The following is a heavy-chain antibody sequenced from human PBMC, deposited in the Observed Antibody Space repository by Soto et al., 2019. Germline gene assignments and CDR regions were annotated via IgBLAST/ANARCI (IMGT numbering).Heavy chain of an antibody. CDR3: ARRATYSSSTISPYGMDV. Sequence: PGESLKISCKGSGYSFTSYWISWVRQMPGKGLEWMGRIDPSDSYTNYSPSFQGHVTISADKSISTAYLQWSSLKASDTAMYYCARRATYSSSTISPYGMDVWGQGTTVTVYS. CDR2: IDPSDSYT. J-gene: IGHJ6*02. D-gene: IGHD6-6*01. V-gene: IGHV5-10-1*01. CDR1: GYSFTSYW.